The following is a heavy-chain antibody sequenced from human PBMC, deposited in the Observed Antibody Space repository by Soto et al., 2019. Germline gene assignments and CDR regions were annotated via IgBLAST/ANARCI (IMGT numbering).Heavy chain of an antibody. J-gene: IGHJ3*02. CDR3: AREASSGWSGGDDAFDI. CDR2: IYSGGST. V-gene: IGHV3-53*01. D-gene: IGHD6-19*01. Sequence: GGSLRLSCAASGFTVSSNYMSWVRQSPGRGLEWVSVIYSGGSTYYADSVKGRFTISRDNSKNTLYLQMNSLRAEDTAVYYCAREASSGWSGGDDAFDIWGQGTMVTVSS. CDR1: GFTVSSNY.